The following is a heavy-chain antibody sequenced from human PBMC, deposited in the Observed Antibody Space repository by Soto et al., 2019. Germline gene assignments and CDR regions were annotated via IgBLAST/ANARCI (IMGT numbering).Heavy chain of an antibody. CDR3: TGGAGAPWVRFDA. Sequence: SETLSLTCGVSGYSITSGFYWGWVRQSPGKGLEWIGSVSSIAKTFYTPSLPSRLSIALATSMNKFSLRLPSVPSADTAPPYLTGGAGAPWVRFDAWGQGTRVTDAS. CDR1: GYSITSGFY. V-gene: IGHV4-38-2*01. CDR2: VSSIAKT. D-gene: IGHD3-16*01. J-gene: IGHJ5*02.